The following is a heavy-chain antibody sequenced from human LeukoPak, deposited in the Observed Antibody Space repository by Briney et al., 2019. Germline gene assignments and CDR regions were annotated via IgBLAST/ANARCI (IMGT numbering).Heavy chain of an antibody. V-gene: IGHV6-1*01. Sequence: SQTLSLTCAISGDSVSSNCATWDWSGQSPSRGFEWLVRTYYRSKWYKYYAVSVKGRITTNPDTSKNQCSLQLNSVTPEDTAVYYCARGPSYFQHWGQGTLVTVSS. CDR2: TYYRSKWYK. J-gene: IGHJ1*01. CDR3: ARGPSYFQH. CDR1: GDSVSSNCAT.